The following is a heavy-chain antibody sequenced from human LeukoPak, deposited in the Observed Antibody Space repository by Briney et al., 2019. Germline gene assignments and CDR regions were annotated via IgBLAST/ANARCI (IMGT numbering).Heavy chain of an antibody. V-gene: IGHV4-34*01. CDR1: GGSFSGYY. CDR3: ARAYPSYDILTGYHFDY. J-gene: IGHJ4*02. D-gene: IGHD3-9*01. CDR2: INHSGST. Sequence: SETLSLTCAVYGGSFSGYYWSWIRQPPGKGLEWIGEINHSGSTNYNPSLKSRVTISVDTSKNQFSLKLSSVTAADTAVYYCARAYPSYDILTGYHFDYWGQGTLVTVSS.